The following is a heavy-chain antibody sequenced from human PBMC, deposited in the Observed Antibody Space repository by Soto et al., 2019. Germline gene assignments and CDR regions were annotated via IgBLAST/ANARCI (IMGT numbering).Heavy chain of an antibody. J-gene: IGHJ4*02. V-gene: IGHV3-74*01. CDR2: INDYGTTI. D-gene: IGHD1-1*01. CDR1: GFNLGSYW. CDR3: ARGGLEPLDY. Sequence: PGGSLRLSCAASGFNLGSYWMHWVRQAPGKGLVWVSRINDYGTTINYAESVEGRFTISRDDAKSEVYLQMNNLRAEDTDVYYCARGGLEPLDYWGQGALVTVSS.